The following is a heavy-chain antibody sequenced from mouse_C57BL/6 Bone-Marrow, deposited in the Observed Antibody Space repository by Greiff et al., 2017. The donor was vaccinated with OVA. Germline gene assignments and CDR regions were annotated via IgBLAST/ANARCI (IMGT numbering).Heavy chain of an antibody. CDR3: ARERGYYGFAY. D-gene: IGHD2-3*01. J-gene: IGHJ3*01. CDR2: IYPGSGNT. Sequence: QVQLQQSGPELVKPGASVKISCKASGYSFTSYYIHWVKQRPGQGLEWIGWIYPGSGNTKYNEKFKGKATLTADTSSSTAYMQLSSLTSEDSAVYYCARERGYYGFAYWGQGTLVTVSA. V-gene: IGHV1-66*01. CDR1: GYSFTSYY.